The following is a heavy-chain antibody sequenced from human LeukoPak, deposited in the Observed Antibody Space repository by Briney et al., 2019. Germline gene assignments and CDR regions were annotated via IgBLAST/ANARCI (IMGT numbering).Heavy chain of an antibody. V-gene: IGHV4-59*01. J-gene: IGHJ5*02. CDR3: ARVKRGIAAARSMNWFDP. CDR1: GGSISSYY. D-gene: IGHD6-13*01. CDR2: IYYSGST. Sequence: PSETLSLTCTVSGGSISSYYWSWIRQPPGKGLEWIGYIYYSGSTNYNPSLKSRVTISVDTSKNQFSLKLTSVTAADPAVYYCARVKRGIAAARSMNWFDPWGQGTLVTVSS.